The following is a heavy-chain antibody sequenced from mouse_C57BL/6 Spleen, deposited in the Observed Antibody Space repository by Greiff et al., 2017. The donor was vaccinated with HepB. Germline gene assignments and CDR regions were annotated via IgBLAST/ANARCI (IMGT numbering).Heavy chain of an antibody. Sequence: EVQLQQSGPELVKPGASVKISCKASGYTFTDYYMTWVTQSHGKSLEWIGDINPNNGGTSYNQKFKGKATLTVDKSSSTAYMELLSLTSEDSAVYYWSRWYYDYDSGFAYWGQGTLVTVSA. D-gene: IGHD2-4*01. J-gene: IGHJ3*01. CDR3: SRWYYDYDSGFAY. CDR1: GYTFTDYY. CDR2: INPNNGGT. V-gene: IGHV1-26*01.